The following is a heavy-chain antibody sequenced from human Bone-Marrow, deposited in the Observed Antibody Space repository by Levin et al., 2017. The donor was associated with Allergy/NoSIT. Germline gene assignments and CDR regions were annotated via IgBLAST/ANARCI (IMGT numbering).Heavy chain of an antibody. Sequence: GESLKISCAASGFTFRDSWFHWVRQAPGKGLVWVARINEDSGRIDYADSVRGRFTISRDDAKGTVYLQMDRLTVEDTARYYCTKDCGRCESLGDDFEYWGQGTLVTVSS. V-gene: IGHV3-74*01. J-gene: IGHJ4*02. CDR1: GFTFRDSW. CDR2: INEDSGRI. D-gene: IGHD3-16*01. CDR3: TKDCGRCESLGDDFEY.